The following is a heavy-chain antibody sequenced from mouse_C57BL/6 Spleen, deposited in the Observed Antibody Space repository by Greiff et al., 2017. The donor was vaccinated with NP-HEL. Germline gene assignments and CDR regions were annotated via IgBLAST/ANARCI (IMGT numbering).Heavy chain of an antibody. Sequence: EVQLQESGPGLVKPSQSLSLTCSVTGYSITSGYYWNWIRQFPGNKLEWMGYISYDGSNNYNPSLKNRISITRDTSKNQFFLKLNSVTTEDTATYYCARGGVYYGSSPRAMDYWGQGTSVTVSS. CDR3: ARGGVYYGSSPRAMDY. CDR1: GYSITSGYY. J-gene: IGHJ4*01. CDR2: ISYDGSN. V-gene: IGHV3-6*01. D-gene: IGHD1-1*01.